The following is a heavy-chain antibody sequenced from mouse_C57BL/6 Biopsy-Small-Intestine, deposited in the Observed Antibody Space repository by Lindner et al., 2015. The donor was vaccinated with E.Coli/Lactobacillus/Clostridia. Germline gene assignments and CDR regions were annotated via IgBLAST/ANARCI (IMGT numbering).Heavy chain of an antibody. CDR3: ASQGSSGYLDY. CDR2: ISSGSSTI. V-gene: IGHV5-17*01. J-gene: IGHJ2*01. CDR1: GFTFSDYG. D-gene: IGHD3-2*02. Sequence: VQLQESGGGLVKPGGSLKLSCAASGFTFSDYGMHWVRQAPEKGLEWVAYISSGSSTIYYADTVKGRFTISRDNAKNTLFLQMTSLRSEDTAMYYCASQGSSGYLDYWGPRHHSHSLL.